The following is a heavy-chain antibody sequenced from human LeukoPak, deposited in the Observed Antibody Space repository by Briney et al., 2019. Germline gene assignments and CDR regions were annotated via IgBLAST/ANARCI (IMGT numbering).Heavy chain of an antibody. Sequence: PGGSLRLSCAASGLTFSSYSMNWVRQAPGKGLEWVSSISSSSSYIYYADSVKGRFTISRDNAKNSLYLQMNSLRAEDTAVYYCARVSRWERYCSGGSCYSTVTTGAYYFDYWGQGTLVTVSS. CDR3: ARVSRWERYCSGGSCYSTVTTGAYYFDY. V-gene: IGHV3-21*01. J-gene: IGHJ4*02. CDR2: ISSSSSYI. CDR1: GLTFSSYS. D-gene: IGHD2-15*01.